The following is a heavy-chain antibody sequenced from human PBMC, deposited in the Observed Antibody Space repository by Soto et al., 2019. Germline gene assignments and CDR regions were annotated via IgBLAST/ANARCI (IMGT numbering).Heavy chain of an antibody. D-gene: IGHD1-7*01. J-gene: IGHJ6*02. CDR3: AREYNWNSIYYSMDV. V-gene: IGHV1-69*01. CDR1: GGTFSSYA. CDR2: ITPIFGAA. Sequence: QVQLVQSGAEVKKPGSSVKVSCKASGGTFSSYAISWVRQAPGQGPEWMGGITPIFGAAHYAQKFQGRVTITADESTNTAYMELSSLRSEDTAVYYCAREYNWNSIYYSMDVWGQGTTVTVSS.